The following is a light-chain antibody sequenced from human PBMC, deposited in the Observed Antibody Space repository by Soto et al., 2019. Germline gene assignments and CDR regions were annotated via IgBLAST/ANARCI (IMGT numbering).Light chain of an antibody. CDR3: LLSYSGARWV. V-gene: IGLV7-46*01. CDR2: DTS. Sequence: QSAVTQEPSLTVSPGGTVTLTCGSSTGAVTSGHYPYWFQQKPGQAPRTLIYDTSNKHSWTPARFSGSLLGGKAALTLSGAQPEDEAEYYCLLSYSGARWVFGGGTKVTVL. CDR1: TGAVTSGHY. J-gene: IGLJ3*02.